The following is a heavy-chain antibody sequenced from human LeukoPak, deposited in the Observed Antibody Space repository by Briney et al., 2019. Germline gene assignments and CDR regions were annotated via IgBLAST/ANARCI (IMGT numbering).Heavy chain of an antibody. CDR1: GFTLRNYW. Sequence: GGSLRLSCAASGFTLRNYWMSWVRQAPGKGLEWVANIKQDGSAEYYVDSVKGRFTISRDNAKNSLYLQMNSLRAEDTAVYYCATWDGNGYYFDHWGQGALVTVSS. V-gene: IGHV3-7*01. J-gene: IGHJ4*02. CDR3: ATWDGNGYYFDH. D-gene: IGHD5-24*01. CDR2: IKQDGSAE.